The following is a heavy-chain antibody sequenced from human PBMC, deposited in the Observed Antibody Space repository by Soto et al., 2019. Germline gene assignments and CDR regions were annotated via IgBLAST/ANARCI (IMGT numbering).Heavy chain of an antibody. D-gene: IGHD3-22*01. CDR1: GYTFTSYA. V-gene: IGHV1-3*01. CDR3: ARDMYYYDSSGYHHYYYGMDV. CDR2: INAGNGNT. Sequence: QVQLVQSGAEVKKPGASVKVSCKASGYTFTSYAMHWVRQAPGQRLEWMGWINAGNGNTKYSQKFQGRVTITRDTAAVTAYIELRSLRSEDMAVYYCARDMYYYDSSGYHHYYYGMDVWGQGTTVTVSS. J-gene: IGHJ6*02.